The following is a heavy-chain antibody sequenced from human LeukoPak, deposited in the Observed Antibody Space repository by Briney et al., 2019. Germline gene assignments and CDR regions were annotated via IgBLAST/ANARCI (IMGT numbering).Heavy chain of an antibody. D-gene: IGHD3-9*01. J-gene: IGHJ4*02. CDR2: IYYSGST. CDR3: VVHDILTGYYKTLDH. CDR1: GGSISSSSYY. V-gene: IGHV4-39*01. Sequence: SETLSLTCTVSGGSISSSSYYWGWIRQLPGKGLEWIGSIYYSGSTYYNPSLKSRVTISVDTSKNQFSLKLSSVTAADTAVYYCVVHDILTGYYKTLDHWGQGTLVTVSS.